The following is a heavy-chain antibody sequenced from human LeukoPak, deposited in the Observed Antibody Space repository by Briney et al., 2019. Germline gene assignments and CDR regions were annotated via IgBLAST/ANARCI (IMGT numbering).Heavy chain of an antibody. Sequence: PSETLSLTCTVSGGSISRYYWSWIRQPPGKGLEWIGYKDYSGSTNYNRSLKSRVTISVDTSKNQFSLKLSSVTAADTAVYYCARYLDYGGNSRVFQHWGQGTLVTVSS. CDR1: GGSISRYY. J-gene: IGHJ1*01. CDR3: ARYLDYGGNSRVFQH. D-gene: IGHD4-23*01. V-gene: IGHV4-59*12. CDR2: KDYSGST.